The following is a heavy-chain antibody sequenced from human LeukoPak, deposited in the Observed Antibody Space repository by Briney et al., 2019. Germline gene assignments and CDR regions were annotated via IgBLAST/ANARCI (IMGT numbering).Heavy chain of an antibody. J-gene: IGHJ6*02. CDR1: GYTFTSYD. CDR2: MNPNSGNT. Sequence: ASVKVSCKASGYTFTSYDINWVRQATGQGLEWMRWMNPNSGNTGYAQNFQGRVTMTRNTSITTAYMELSSLISEDTAVYYCARGPLGEVGIVRMDVWGQGTTVTVSS. D-gene: IGHD1-26*01. V-gene: IGHV1-8*01. CDR3: ARGPLGEVGIVRMDV.